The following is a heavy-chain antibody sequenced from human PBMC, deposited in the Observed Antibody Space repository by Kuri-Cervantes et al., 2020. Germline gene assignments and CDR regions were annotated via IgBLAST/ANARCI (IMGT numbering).Heavy chain of an antibody. CDR1: GGSFSGYY. J-gene: IGHJ4*02. CDR3: ARGSVYGDYVRSTSLAY. D-gene: IGHD4-17*01. CDR2: INHSGST. Sequence: SETLSLTCAVHGGSFSGYYWSWIRQPPGKGLEWIGEINHSGSTNYNPSLKSRVTISVDTSKNQFFLKLSSVTAADTAVYYCARGSVYGDYVRSTSLAYWGQGTLVTVSS. V-gene: IGHV4-34*01.